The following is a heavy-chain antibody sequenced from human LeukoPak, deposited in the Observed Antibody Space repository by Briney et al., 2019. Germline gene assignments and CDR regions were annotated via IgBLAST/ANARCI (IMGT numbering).Heavy chain of an antibody. CDR3: TRSRSINYGDYGWFFY. CDR1: GGSISSGDYY. Sequence: SETLSLTCIVSGGSISSGDYYWSWIRQSPGKGLEWIGYIYYSGSTIYNPSLKSRVTISVDTSKNQFSLNLTSVTAADTAVYFCTRSRSINYGDYGWFFYWGQGTLVTVS. CDR2: IYYSGST. D-gene: IGHD4-17*01. J-gene: IGHJ4*02. V-gene: IGHV4-61*08.